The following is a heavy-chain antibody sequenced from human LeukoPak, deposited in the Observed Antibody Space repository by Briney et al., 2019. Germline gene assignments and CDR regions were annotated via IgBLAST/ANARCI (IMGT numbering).Heavy chain of an antibody. Sequence: GGSLRLSCAASGFTFSSYSMNWVRQAPGKGLEWVSSISSSSSYIYYADSVKGRSTISRDNAKNSLYLQMNSLRAEDTAVYYCARDPTYDFWSGPLYHFDYWGQGTLVTVSS. J-gene: IGHJ4*02. V-gene: IGHV3-21*01. CDR3: ARDPTYDFWSGPLYHFDY. D-gene: IGHD3-3*01. CDR1: GFTFSSYS. CDR2: ISSSSSYI.